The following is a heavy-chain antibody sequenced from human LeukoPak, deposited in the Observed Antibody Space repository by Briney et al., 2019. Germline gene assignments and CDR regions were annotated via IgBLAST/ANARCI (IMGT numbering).Heavy chain of an antibody. D-gene: IGHD3-22*01. V-gene: IGHV1-46*01. J-gene: IGHJ4*02. CDR3: ARGFISQVTTVDY. CDR1: GYTFTSNY. Sequence: ASVKVSCKAFGYTFTSNYMHWVRQAPGQGPEWMGVISPSGGSTTYAQKFQGRVTLTRDMSTSTDYLELSSLRSEDTAVYYCARGFISQVTTVDYWGQGTLVTVSS. CDR2: ISPSGGST.